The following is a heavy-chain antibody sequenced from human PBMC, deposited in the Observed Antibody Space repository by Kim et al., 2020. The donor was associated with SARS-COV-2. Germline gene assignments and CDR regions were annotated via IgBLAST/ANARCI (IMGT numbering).Heavy chain of an antibody. CDR1: GFTFNNYA. D-gene: IGHD1-26*01. Sequence: GGSLRLSCAASGFTFNNYAMSWVRQAPGKGLEWVAAISGSGENTYYGDSVKGRFTVSRDNSKNTFFLQMVSLRAEDTAIYYCTKEHLSVGRSWFDPWGQGTLVTVSS. CDR3: TKEHLSVGRSWFDP. V-gene: IGHV3-23*01. J-gene: IGHJ5*02. CDR2: ISGSGENT.